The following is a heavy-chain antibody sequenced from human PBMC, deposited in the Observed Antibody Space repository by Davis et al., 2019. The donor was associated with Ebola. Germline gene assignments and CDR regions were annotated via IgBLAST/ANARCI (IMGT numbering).Heavy chain of an antibody. V-gene: IGHV4-34*01. CDR1: GGSFSGYY. D-gene: IGHD2-2*01. CDR3: ARHGVVPAAISWFDP. J-gene: IGHJ5*02. Sequence: SETLSLTCAVYGGSFSGYYWTWIRQPPGKGLEWIGEINDSGSTNYNPSLKSRVTMSVDTSKNQFSLRLSSVTAADTAIYYCARHGVVPAAISWFDPWGQGTLVTVSS. CDR2: INDSGST.